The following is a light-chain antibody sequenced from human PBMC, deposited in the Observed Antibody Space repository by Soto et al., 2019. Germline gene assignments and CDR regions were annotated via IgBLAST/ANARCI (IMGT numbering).Light chain of an antibody. CDR2: WAS. V-gene: IGKV4-1*01. Sequence: DIVMTQSPDSLAVSLGERVTINCKSSQSILYRSNDKNYLAWYQQKPGQPPKLLINWASIRESGVPDRISGSGSGTDFTLTISSMQAEDVALYYCQQYYNTPPTFGGGTKVEIK. CDR3: QQYYNTPPT. J-gene: IGKJ4*01. CDR1: QSILYRSNDKNY.